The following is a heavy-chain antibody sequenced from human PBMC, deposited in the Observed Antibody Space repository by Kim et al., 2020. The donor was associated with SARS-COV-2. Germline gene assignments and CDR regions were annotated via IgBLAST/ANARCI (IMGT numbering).Heavy chain of an antibody. D-gene: IGHD1-26*01. CDR1: EYNFANFW. V-gene: IGHV5-51*01. Sequence: GESLKISCKGSEYNFANFWIGWVRQMPGKGLEWMGIIYPNDSDTRYNPSFQGQVTFSADKSISTAYLEWSTLRASDTAMYYCARSTYEIVGAPVFRFFYHMDVWGKGTTVTVSS. CDR2: IYPNDSDT. J-gene: IGHJ6*03. CDR3: ARSTYEIVGAPVFRFFYHMDV.